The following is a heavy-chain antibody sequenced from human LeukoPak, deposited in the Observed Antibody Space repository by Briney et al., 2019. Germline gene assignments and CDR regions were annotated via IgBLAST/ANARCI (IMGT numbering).Heavy chain of an antibody. CDR1: GSSLSNYA. V-gene: IGHV3-23*01. Sequence: QSGGSLRLSCTLSGSSLSNYAMSWVRQAPGKGLEWVSAFRDIGRSTYYTDSVEGRFTISRDISKSNLYRQMNSLRAEDTALYYCVKGQKWELPLDSWGQGTLVTVSS. CDR3: VKGQKWELPLDS. J-gene: IGHJ4*02. D-gene: IGHD1-26*01. CDR2: FRDIGRST.